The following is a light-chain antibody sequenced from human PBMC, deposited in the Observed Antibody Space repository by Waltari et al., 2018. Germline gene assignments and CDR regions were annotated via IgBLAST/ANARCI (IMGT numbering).Light chain of an antibody. V-gene: IGKV3D-20*01. CDR3: QFYGSSPLT. CDR1: ESVDSHY. Sequence: VMTQSPATLSLSPGESFTLSCGASESVDSHYIAWYQQRPGLAPRLLIYDSSTRAPGIPGRFSGSGSDTDFILTISRLEPEDVAVYYCQFYGSSPLTFGGGTKVEIK. J-gene: IGKJ4*01. CDR2: DSS.